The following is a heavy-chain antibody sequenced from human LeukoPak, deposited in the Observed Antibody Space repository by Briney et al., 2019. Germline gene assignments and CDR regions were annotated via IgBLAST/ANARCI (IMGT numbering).Heavy chain of an antibody. CDR1: RGSFSGYY. V-gene: IGHV4-34*01. CDR3: ARGPTIDYDILTGYYYFDY. J-gene: IGHJ4*02. CDR2: INHSGTT. Sequence: LETLSLTCAVYRGSFSGYYWTWIRQSPGKGLEWIGEINHSGTTNYNPSLKSRVTISIDTSKNQFSLKLSSVTAADTAVYYCARGPTIDYDILTGYYYFDYWGQRTLVTVSS. D-gene: IGHD3-9*01.